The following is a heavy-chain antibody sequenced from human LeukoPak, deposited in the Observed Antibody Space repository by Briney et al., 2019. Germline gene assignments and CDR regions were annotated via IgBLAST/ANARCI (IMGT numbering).Heavy chain of an antibody. CDR3: AREVRWLQFYYYYYMDV. Sequence: PGGSLRLSCAASGFTFDDYGMSWVRQAPGKGLEWVSGINWNGGSTGYADSVKGRFTISRDNAKNSLYLQMNSLRAEDTALYYCAREVRWLQFYYYYYMDVWGKGTTVTVSS. CDR1: GFTFDDYG. CDR2: INWNGGST. V-gene: IGHV3-20*04. J-gene: IGHJ6*03. D-gene: IGHD5-24*01.